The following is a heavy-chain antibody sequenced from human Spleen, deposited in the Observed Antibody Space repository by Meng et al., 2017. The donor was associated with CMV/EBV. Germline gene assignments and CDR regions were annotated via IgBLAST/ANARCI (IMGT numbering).Heavy chain of an antibody. V-gene: IGHV3-7*01. Sequence: GGSLRLSCEVSGFTFGNYWMSWVRQAPGKGLEWVANIKEDGSEQYYVDAVKGRFTISRDNAKNSLYLQMNSLRAEDTAVYYCARDSGSYGYWGQGTLVTVSS. J-gene: IGHJ4*02. D-gene: IGHD1-26*01. CDR2: IKEDGSEQ. CDR3: ARDSGSYGY. CDR1: GFTFGNYW.